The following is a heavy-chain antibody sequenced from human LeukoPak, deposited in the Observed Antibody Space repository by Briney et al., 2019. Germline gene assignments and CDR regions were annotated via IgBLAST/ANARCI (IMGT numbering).Heavy chain of an antibody. CDR3: ARVVTWFAP. CDR1: GFTFSSFW. Sequence: PGGSLRLSCAASGFTFSSFWMSWVRQAPGQGLEWVAHIKEDGSMQSYVDSVKGRFPISRDNAKNSVYLQMTSLRAEDTAVYYCARVVTWFAPWGQGSLVTV. CDR2: IKEDGSMQ. V-gene: IGHV3-7*04. J-gene: IGHJ5*02.